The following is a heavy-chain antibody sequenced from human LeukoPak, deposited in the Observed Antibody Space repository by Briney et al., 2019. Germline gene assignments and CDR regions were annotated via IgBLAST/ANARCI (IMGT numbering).Heavy chain of an antibody. V-gene: IGHV1-24*01. D-gene: IGHD2-2*01. CDR2: FDPEDGEA. J-gene: IGHJ6*03. Sequence: ASVKVSCKVSGYTLTELSMHWVRQAPGKGLEWMGGFDPEDGEAIYAQKFQGRVTMTEDTSTDTAYMELSSLRSEDTAVYYCAREGTSIVVVPAAISSYYYYMDVWGKGTTVTVSS. CDR3: AREGTSIVVVPAAISSYYYYMDV. CDR1: GYTLTELS.